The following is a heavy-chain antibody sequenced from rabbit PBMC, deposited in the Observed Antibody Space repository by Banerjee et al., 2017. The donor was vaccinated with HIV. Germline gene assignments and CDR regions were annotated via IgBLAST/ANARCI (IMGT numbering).Heavy chain of an antibody. D-gene: IGHD1-1*01. Sequence: QEQLVESGGGLVTPGGTLTLTCTASGFTISSYDYMCWVRQAPGKGLEWIACIYAGSTGDTYSASWAKGRFTISKTSSTTVTLQMTSLTAADTATYFCVREPTSSSGYYKSYYFNLWGQGTLVTVS. V-gene: IGHV1S45*01. J-gene: IGHJ4*01. CDR3: VREPTSSSGYYKSYYFNL. CDR2: IYAGSTGDT. CDR1: GFTISSYDY.